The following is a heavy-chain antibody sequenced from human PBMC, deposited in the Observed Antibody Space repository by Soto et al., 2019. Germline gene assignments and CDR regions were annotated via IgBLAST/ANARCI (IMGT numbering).Heavy chain of an antibody. Sequence: QVQLQQWGAGLLKPSETLSLTCAVYGGSFSGYIWSWIRQTPGKGLQWIGQINHSGSANYNPSLKRRVTISVHTSNSQFSLELSSVTAADTAVYSCARGLISGSHYSGGWYYFDYWGQGTLVTVSS. CDR2: INHSGSA. J-gene: IGHJ4*02. D-gene: IGHD1-26*01. V-gene: IGHV4-34*01. CDR3: ARGLISGSHYSGGWYYFDY. CDR1: GGSFSGYI.